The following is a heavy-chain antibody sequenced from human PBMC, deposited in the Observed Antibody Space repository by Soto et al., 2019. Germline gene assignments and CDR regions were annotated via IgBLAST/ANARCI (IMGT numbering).Heavy chain of an antibody. J-gene: IGHJ4*02. CDR3: ARESEDLTSNFDY. Sequence: LRLSCAASGFIFTRYSMNWVRQAPGKGLEWVSSISSTTNYIYYGDSMKGRFTISRDNAKNSLYLEMNSLRAEGTAVYYCARESEDLTSNFDYWGQGTLVTVSS. V-gene: IGHV3-21*06. CDR2: ISSTTNYI. CDR1: GFIFTRYS.